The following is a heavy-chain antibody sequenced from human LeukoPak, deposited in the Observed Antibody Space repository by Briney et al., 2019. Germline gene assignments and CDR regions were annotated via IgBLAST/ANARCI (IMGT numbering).Heavy chain of an antibody. CDR3: ARDEGYCSSTSCHHDAFDI. V-gene: IGHV4-59*01. J-gene: IGHJ3*02. D-gene: IGHD2-2*01. CDR2: IYYSGST. CDR1: GGSISSYY. Sequence: SETLSLTCTVSGGSISSYYWSWIRQPPGKGLEWIGYIYYSGSTNYNPSLKSRVTISVDTSKNQFSLKLSSVTAADTAVYYCARDEGYCSSTSCHHDAFDIWGQGTMVTVSS.